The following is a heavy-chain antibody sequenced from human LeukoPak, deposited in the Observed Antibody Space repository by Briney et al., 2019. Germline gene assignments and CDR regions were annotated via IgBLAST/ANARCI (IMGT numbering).Heavy chain of an antibody. CDR3: ARDAVLWFGEPPPSPFDI. V-gene: IGHV3-30-3*01. CDR2: ISYDGSNK. J-gene: IGHJ3*02. CDR1: GFTFSSYA. D-gene: IGHD3-10*01. Sequence: GGSLRLSCATSGFTFSSYAMHWVRQAPGKGLEWVAVISYDGSNKYYADSVKGRFTISRDNSKNTLYLQMYSLRAEDTAVYYCARDAVLWFGEPPPSPFDIWGQGTMVTVSS.